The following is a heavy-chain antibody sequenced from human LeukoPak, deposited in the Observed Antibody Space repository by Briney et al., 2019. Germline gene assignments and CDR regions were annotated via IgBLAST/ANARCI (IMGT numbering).Heavy chain of an antibody. CDR2: IYYRGST. Sequence: SETLSLTCTVSGGSISSYYWSWIRQPPGKGLEWIGYIYYRGSTNYNPSLKSRVTISVDTSKNQFSLKLSSVTAADTAVYYCARGAVGATIRYWGQGTLVTVSS. J-gene: IGHJ4*02. CDR3: ARGAVGATIRY. D-gene: IGHD1-26*01. V-gene: IGHV4-59*12. CDR1: GGSISSYY.